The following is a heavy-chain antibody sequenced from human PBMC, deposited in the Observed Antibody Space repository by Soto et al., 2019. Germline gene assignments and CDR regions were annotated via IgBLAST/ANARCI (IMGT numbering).Heavy chain of an antibody. V-gene: IGHV4-34*01. Sequence: SETLSLTCAVYGGSFSGYYWSWIRQPPGKGLEWIGEINHSGSTNYNPSLKSRVTISVDTSKNQFSLKLSSVTAADAAVYYCAREEPITIFGVVKRLGYYGMDVWGQGTTVTVSS. D-gene: IGHD3-3*01. CDR1: GGSFSGYY. J-gene: IGHJ6*02. CDR2: INHSGST. CDR3: AREEPITIFGVVKRLGYYGMDV.